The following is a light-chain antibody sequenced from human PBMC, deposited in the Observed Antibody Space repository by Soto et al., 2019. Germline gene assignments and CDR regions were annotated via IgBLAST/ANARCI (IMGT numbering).Light chain of an antibody. V-gene: IGKV3-15*01. CDR3: QQCVSWPPLT. CDR2: GAS. CDR1: QSVNLN. J-gene: IGKJ4*01. Sequence: EIVMTQSPATLSVSPGETATLSCRASQSVNLNLAWYQQKPGQAPRLLIYGASIRATGIPARFSGSRAGTEFTLTINSLQSEDSAVYYCQQCVSWPPLTFGGGTTVEIK.